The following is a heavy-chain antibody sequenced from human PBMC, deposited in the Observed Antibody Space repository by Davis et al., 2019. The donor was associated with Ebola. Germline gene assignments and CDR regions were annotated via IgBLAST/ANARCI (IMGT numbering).Heavy chain of an antibody. Sequence: GGSLRLSCAASGFTFSSYSMNWVRQAPGKGLEWVSSISGRDSYIYYADSVKGRFTISRDNSKNTLYLQMNSLRAEDTAVYYCARDKRYTFDYWGQGTLVTVSS. CDR2: ISGRDSYI. J-gene: IGHJ4*02. D-gene: IGHD1-1*01. V-gene: IGHV3-21*01. CDR3: ARDKRYTFDY. CDR1: GFTFSSYS.